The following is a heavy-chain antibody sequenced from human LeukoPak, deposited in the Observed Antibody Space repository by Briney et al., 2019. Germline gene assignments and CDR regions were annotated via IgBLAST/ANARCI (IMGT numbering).Heavy chain of an antibody. D-gene: IGHD6-13*01. Sequence: ASVKVSCKASGYTFTSYAMHWVRQAPGQRLEWMGWINAGNGNTKYSQKFQGRVTITRDTSASTAYMELSSLRSEDTAVYYCARDGSSGYSSSWTPDYWGRGTLVTVSS. CDR2: INAGNGNT. CDR3: ARDGSSGYSSSWTPDY. V-gene: IGHV1-3*01. CDR1: GYTFTSYA. J-gene: IGHJ4*02.